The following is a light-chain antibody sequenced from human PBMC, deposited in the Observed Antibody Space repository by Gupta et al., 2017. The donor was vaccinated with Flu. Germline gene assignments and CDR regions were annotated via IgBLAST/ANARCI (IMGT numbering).Light chain of an antibody. CDR2: GDN. Sequence: RITTSSSRSSSVGGNNIVSWYHQHPGTAPKLLIYGDNQRPSVVPDRFSGSKSGTSASLTITGLQAEDEADYYCAAYEDIRNRWVFGGGTKLTVL. CDR3: AAYEDIRNRWV. V-gene: IGLV1-44*01. J-gene: IGLJ2*01. CDR1: SSVGGNNI.